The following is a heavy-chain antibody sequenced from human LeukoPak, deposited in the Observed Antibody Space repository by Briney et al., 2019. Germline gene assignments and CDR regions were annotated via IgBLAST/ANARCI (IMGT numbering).Heavy chain of an antibody. D-gene: IGHD3-22*01. CDR1: GYTFTSYG. CDR2: ISAYNGNT. J-gene: IGHJ4*02. CDR3: ARRGDYYDSSGYYSPYYFDY. Sequence: GASVKVSCKASGYTFTSYGISWVRQAPGQGLEWMGWISAYNGNTNYAQMLQGRVTMTTDTSTSTAYMELRSLRSDDTAVYYCARRGDYYDSSGYYSPYYFDYWGQGTLVTVSS. V-gene: IGHV1-18*01.